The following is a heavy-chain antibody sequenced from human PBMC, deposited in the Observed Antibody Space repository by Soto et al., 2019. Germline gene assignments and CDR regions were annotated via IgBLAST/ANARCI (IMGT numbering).Heavy chain of an antibody. CDR3: VGGQYYFDY. CDR2: ISYDGSNK. D-gene: IGHD3-10*01. Sequence: QVQLVESGGGVVQPGTSLRLSCAASGFPFTTYGMHWVREAPTKGLDRVAVISYDGSNKYYADSVRGRFTISRDNSKNTLYLQMNSLRPEDTALYYCVGGQYYFDYRGQGTLVTVSS. CDR1: GFPFTTYG. J-gene: IGHJ4*02. V-gene: IGHV3-30*03.